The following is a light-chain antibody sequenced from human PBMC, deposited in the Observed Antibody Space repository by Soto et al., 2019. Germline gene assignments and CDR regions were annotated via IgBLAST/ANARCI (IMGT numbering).Light chain of an antibody. J-gene: IGKJ5*01. CDR2: GAS. CDR1: QSVTSTY. Sequence: EIVLTQSPATLSVSPGERATLSCRASQSVTSTYLAWYQQKPGQAPRLLIYGASSRAIGIPDRFSGSVSGSDFILTINRLEPEDFAVYYCQQYGSSHTFGQGTRREIK. V-gene: IGKV3-20*01. CDR3: QQYGSSHT.